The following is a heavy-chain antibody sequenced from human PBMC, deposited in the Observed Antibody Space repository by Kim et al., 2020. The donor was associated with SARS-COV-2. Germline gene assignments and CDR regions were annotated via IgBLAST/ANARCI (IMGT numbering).Heavy chain of an antibody. Sequence: SETLSLTCTVSGGSVSSGSYYWSWIRQPPGKGLEWIGNIYYSGSTNYNPSLKSRVTISVDTSKNQFSLKLSSVTAADTAVYYCARGNTFGGVIVMRRAWFDPWGQGTLVTVSS. CDR3: ARGNTFGGVIVMRRAWFDP. CDR2: IYYSGST. V-gene: IGHV4-61*01. J-gene: IGHJ5*01. CDR1: GGSVSSGSYY. D-gene: IGHD3-16*02.